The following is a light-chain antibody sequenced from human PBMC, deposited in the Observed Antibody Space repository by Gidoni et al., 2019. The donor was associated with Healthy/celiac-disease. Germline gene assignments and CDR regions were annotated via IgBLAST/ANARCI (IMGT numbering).Light chain of an antibody. Sequence: DIQMTHSPSSLSASVGDRVTGTCRASQSISSYLNWYQQKPGKAPKLLIYAASSLQSGVPSRFSVSGSGTDFTLTISSLQPEDFATYYCQQSYSTPPTFGRGTKVEIK. J-gene: IGKJ4*02. CDR1: QSISSY. CDR2: AAS. CDR3: QQSYSTPPT. V-gene: IGKV1-39*01.